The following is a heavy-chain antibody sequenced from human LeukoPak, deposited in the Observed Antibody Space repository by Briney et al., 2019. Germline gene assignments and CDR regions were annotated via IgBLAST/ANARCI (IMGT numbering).Heavy chain of an antibody. Sequence: GGSLRLSCAASGFTFSSYWMSWVRQAPGKGLEWVSYISSSGSTIYYADSVKGRFTISRDNAKNSLYLQMNSLRAEDTAVYYCATHSSDYGDYTIEYWGQGTLVTVSS. CDR3: ATHSSDYGDYTIEY. D-gene: IGHD4-17*01. V-gene: IGHV3-48*04. CDR2: ISSSGSTI. CDR1: GFTFSSYW. J-gene: IGHJ4*02.